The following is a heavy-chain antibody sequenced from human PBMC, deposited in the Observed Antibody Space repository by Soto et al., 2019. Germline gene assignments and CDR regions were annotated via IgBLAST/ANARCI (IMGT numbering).Heavy chain of an antibody. CDR3: ARGPPGLLYRVRGNWFVP. CDR2: IYSDGYT. J-gene: IGHJ5*02. CDR1: GFTVSISY. D-gene: IGHD3-3*01. Sequence: GGSLRLSCAASGFTVSISYMTWVRQVPGKGLEWVSIIYSDGYTYYAASVKGRFTISRDNSKNTLYLQMGSLRAEDMAVYYCARGPPGLLYRVRGNWFVPWGQGTLVTVSS. V-gene: IGHV3-66*01.